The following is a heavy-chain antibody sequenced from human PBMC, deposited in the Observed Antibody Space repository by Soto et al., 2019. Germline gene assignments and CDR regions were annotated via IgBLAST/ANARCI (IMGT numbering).Heavy chain of an antibody. CDR2: ISSSSYI. Sequence: GGSLRLSCAASGFTFSSYSMNWVRQAPGKGLEWVSSISSSSYIYYADSVKGRFTISRDNAKNSLYLQMNSLRAEDTAVYYCARGDDDYSNYDYFDYWGQGTLVTVSS. D-gene: IGHD4-4*01. V-gene: IGHV3-21*01. CDR3: ARGDDDYSNYDYFDY. J-gene: IGHJ4*02. CDR1: GFTFSSYS.